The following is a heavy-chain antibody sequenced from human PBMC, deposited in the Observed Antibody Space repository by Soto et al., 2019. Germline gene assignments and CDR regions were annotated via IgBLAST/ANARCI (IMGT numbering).Heavy chain of an antibody. D-gene: IGHD4-17*01. Sequence: SVKVSCKASGGTFSSYTISWVRQAPGQGLEWMGRIIPILGIANYAQKFQGRVTITADKSTSTAYMELSSLRSEDTAVYYCARDKVDYGDYNYWGQGTLVTVSS. CDR2: IIPILGIA. V-gene: IGHV1-69*04. J-gene: IGHJ4*02. CDR3: ARDKVDYGDYNY. CDR1: GGTFSSYT.